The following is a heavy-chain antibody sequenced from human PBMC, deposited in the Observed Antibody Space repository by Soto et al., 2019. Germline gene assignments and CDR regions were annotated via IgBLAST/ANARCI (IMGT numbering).Heavy chain of an antibody. J-gene: IGHJ3*02. CDR2: IGTYHGNT. CDR1: GYAFTSFG. V-gene: IGHV1-18*01. CDR3: SRYRRVGANTEAYEI. D-gene: IGHD1-26*01. Sequence: QVQLVQSGAEVKKPGASVKVSCKASGYAFTSFGITWVRQAPGQGLEWMGWIGTYHGNTNYAQKLQGSVTMTRDTSTTTAHMQLRSLTSDDTAVYYCSRYRRVGANTEAYEISGQGTMVTVSS.